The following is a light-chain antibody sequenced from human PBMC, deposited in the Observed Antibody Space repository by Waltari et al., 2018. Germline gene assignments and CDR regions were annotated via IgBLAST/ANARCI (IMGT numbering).Light chain of an antibody. CDR3: QQYNSYWT. Sequence: DIQMTQSPSTLSASVGDRVTITCRASQSISSWLAWYQQKPGKAPKLLIYKASSLEIGVPSRFRGSGSWTEFTLTISILQPDDFATYYCQQYNSYWTFGQGTKVEIK. V-gene: IGKV1-5*03. J-gene: IGKJ1*01. CDR1: QSISSW. CDR2: KAS.